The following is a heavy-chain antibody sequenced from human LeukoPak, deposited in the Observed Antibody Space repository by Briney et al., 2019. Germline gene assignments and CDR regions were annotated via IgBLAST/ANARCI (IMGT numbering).Heavy chain of an antibody. Sequence: AGGSLRLSCAASGFTFSDSYMTWIRQAPGKGLEWVSYISNSGSSIYYADSVEGRFTTSRDNAKSSLYLQMNSLRAEDTAVYYCAKDARRTFGLSSGLYRGSYYFDYWGQGTLVTVSS. J-gene: IGHJ4*02. V-gene: IGHV3-11*04. D-gene: IGHD6-19*01. CDR3: AKDARRTFGLSSGLYRGSYYFDY. CDR1: GFTFSDSY. CDR2: ISNSGSSI.